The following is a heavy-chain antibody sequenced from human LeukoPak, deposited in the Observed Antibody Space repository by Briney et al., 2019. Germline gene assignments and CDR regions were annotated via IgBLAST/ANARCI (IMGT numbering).Heavy chain of an antibody. CDR2: INWNGDNT. D-gene: IGHD3-9*01. Sequence: GGSLRLSCAASGFTFSNYGMSWVRQAPGKGLEWVSGINWNGDNTNYADSLKGRFTISRDNAKNSLYLQMNSLRAEDTALYYCARGSTHYDVLTGYHYYFDYWGQGTLVTVSS. CDR3: ARGSTHYDVLTGYHYYFDY. J-gene: IGHJ4*02. CDR1: GFTFSNYG. V-gene: IGHV3-20*04.